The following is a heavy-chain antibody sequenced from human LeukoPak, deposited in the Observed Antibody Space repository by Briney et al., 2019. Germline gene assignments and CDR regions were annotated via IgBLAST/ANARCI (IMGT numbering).Heavy chain of an antibody. CDR2: IWNDGSNK. CDR3: AKAVSLGNAFDI. D-gene: IGHD7-27*01. J-gene: IGHJ3*02. V-gene: IGHV3-30*02. CDR1: GFTFNSYG. Sequence: PGGSLRLSCAASGFTFNSYGMHWVRQAPGKGPEWVAFIWNDGSNKYYADSVKGRFTISRDNSKNTVSLEMNSLRAEDTAVYYCAKAVSLGNAFDIWGQGTMVTVSS.